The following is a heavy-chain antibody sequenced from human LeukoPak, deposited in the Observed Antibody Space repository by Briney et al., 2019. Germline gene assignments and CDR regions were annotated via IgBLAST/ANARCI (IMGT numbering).Heavy chain of an antibody. D-gene: IGHD6-25*01. CDR2: INGSGGTI. CDR3: AKFFAPSGGASGWTWAIDY. Sequence: PGGSLRLSCAASGFTFSSYAMTWVRQPPGRGLEWVAAINGSGGTIYSADSAKGRYTISRDNFKNTLYLQMNSLRVEDSALYYCAKFFAPSGGASGWTWAIDYWGQGTLVTVSS. J-gene: IGHJ4*02. V-gene: IGHV3-23*01. CDR1: GFTFSSYA.